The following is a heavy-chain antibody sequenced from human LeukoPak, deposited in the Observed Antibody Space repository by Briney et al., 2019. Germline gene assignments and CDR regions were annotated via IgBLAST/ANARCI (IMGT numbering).Heavy chain of an antibody. V-gene: IGHV1-8*03. CDR3: ARGRLEADAFDI. D-gene: IGHD1-1*01. CDR1: GYTFTSYG. CDR2: MNPNSGNT. J-gene: IGHJ3*02. Sequence: ASVKVSCKASGYTFTSYGISWVRQATGQGLEWMGWMNPNSGNTGYAQKFQGRVTITRNTSISTAYMELSSLRSEDTAVYYCARGRLEADAFDIWGQGTMVTVSS.